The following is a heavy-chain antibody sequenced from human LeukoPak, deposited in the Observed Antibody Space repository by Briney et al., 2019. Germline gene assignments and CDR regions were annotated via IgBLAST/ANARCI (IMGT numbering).Heavy chain of an antibody. CDR2: IYYSGST. CDR1: GFSLSSYY. CDR3: ARGQKYSYGYRVTELGSGYFDY. Sequence: PSETLSLTCTASGFSLSSYYWSWIRQPPGKGLEWVGYIYYSGSTKYNADPKSRVSISVDTSKSQLSLRLSSVTGADTAVYYCARGQKYSYGYRVTELGSGYFDYCGQRTLVTVSS. J-gene: IGHJ4*02. V-gene: IGHV4-59*01. D-gene: IGHD5-18*01.